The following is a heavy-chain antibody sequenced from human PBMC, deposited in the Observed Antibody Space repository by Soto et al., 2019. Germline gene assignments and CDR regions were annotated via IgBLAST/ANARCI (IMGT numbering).Heavy chain of an antibody. Sequence: SETLSLTCSVSGGSISSYYCSWFRQPPGKGLEWIGHMHYSGNSDYNPSLRSRVTISVDTSKNQFSLNLSSVTAADTALYFCARQGFGGIHGLVDVWGQGTTVTDSSASASTAYMELSSLRSEDTAVYYCARAPSWYIFDYWGQGTLVTVSS. V-gene: IGHV4-59*08. CDR2: MHYSGNS. CDR1: GGSISSYY. J-gene: IGHJ4*02. D-gene: IGHD3-16*01. CDR3: ARQGFGGIHGLVDVWGQGTTVTDSSASASTAYMELSSLRSEDTAVYYCARAPSWYIFDY.